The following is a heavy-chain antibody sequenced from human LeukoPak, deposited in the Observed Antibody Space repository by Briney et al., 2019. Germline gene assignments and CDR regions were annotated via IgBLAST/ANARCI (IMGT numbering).Heavy chain of an antibody. D-gene: IGHD3-22*01. Sequence: GESLKISCKGSGYSFTSYWIGWVRQVPGKGLEWMGIIYPGDSDTRYSPSFQGQVTISADKSISTAYLQWSSLKASDTAMYYCASPIHSNNHYYHSNTLDAFDIWGQGTMVTVSS. CDR3: ASPIHSNNHYYHSNTLDAFDI. V-gene: IGHV5-51*01. CDR1: GYSFTSYW. J-gene: IGHJ3*02. CDR2: IYPGDSDT.